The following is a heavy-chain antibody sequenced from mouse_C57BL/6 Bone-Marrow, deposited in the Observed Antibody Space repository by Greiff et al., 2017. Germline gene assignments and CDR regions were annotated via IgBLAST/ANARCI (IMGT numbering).Heavy chain of an antibody. CDR2: IYPRSGNT. D-gene: IGHD3-1*01. Sequence: QVQLKESGAELARPGASVKLSCKASGYTFTSYGISWVKQRTGQGLEWIGEIYPRSGNTYYNEKFKGKATLTADKSSSTAYMELRSLTSEDSAVYFCARSGSGPYYAMDYWGQGTSVTVSS. V-gene: IGHV1-81*01. CDR3: ARSGSGPYYAMDY. J-gene: IGHJ4*01. CDR1: GYTFTSYG.